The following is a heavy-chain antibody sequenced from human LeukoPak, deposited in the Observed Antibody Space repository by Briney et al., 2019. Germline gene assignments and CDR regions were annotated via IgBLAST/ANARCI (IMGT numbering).Heavy chain of an antibody. V-gene: IGHV4-61*02. CDR1: GGSISSGSYY. CDR3: ARSVGRADSSEYSSSSVFDY. J-gene: IGHJ4*02. Sequence: SETLSLTCTVSGGSISSGSYYWSWIRQPAGKGLEWIGRIYTSGSTNYNPSLKSRVTMSVDTSKNQFSLKLSSVTAADTAVYYCARSVGRADSSEYSSSSVFDYWGQGTLVTVSS. CDR2: IYTSGST. D-gene: IGHD6-6*01.